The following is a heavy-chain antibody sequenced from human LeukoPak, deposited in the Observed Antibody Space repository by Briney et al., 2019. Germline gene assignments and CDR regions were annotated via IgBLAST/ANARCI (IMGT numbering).Heavy chain of an antibody. J-gene: IGHJ4*02. V-gene: IGHV4-31*03. CDR1: GGSISSGGYY. Sequence: SQTLSLTRTVSGGSISSGGYYWSWIRQHPGKGLEWIGYIYYSGSTYYNPSLKSRVTISVDTSKNQFSLKLSSVTAADTAVYYCASLYGDRRLAADENDYWGQGTLVTVSS. CDR2: IYYSGST. D-gene: IGHD4-17*01. CDR3: ASLYGDRRLAADENDY.